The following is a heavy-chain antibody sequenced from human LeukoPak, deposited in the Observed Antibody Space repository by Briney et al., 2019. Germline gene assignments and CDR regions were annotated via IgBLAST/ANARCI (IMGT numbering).Heavy chain of an antibody. CDR3: TRRGSDDSSGYYPL. J-gene: IGHJ4*02. CDR2: IRYDGNNK. D-gene: IGHD3-22*01. V-gene: IGHV3-30*02. CDR1: GFTFSSYG. Sequence: GGSLRLSCAASGFTFSSYGMHWVRQAPGTGLEWVASIRYDGNNKYYADSVKGRFTISRDNSKNTLYLQMNSLKTEDTAVYYCTRRGSDDSSGYYPLWGQGTLVTVSS.